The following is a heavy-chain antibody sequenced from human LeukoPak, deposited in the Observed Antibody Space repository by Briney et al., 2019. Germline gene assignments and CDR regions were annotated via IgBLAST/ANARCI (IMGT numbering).Heavy chain of an antibody. Sequence: GGSLRLSCAASGFTFSSYAMHWVRQAPGKGLEWVAVISYDGSNKYYADSVKGRFIISRDNSKNTLYLQMNSLRAEDTAVYYCARVSCSGGSCYPYSYYDMDVWGQGTTVTVSS. CDR3: ARVSCSGGSCYPYSYYDMDV. CDR1: GFTFSSYA. V-gene: IGHV3-30-3*01. CDR2: ISYDGSNK. D-gene: IGHD2-15*01. J-gene: IGHJ6*02.